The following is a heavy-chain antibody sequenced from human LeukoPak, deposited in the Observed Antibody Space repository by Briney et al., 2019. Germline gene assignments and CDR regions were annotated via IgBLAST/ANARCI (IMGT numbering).Heavy chain of an antibody. J-gene: IGHJ4*02. CDR3: AKSDILTGYRPSSFDY. CDR1: GFTFRSYV. V-gene: IGHV3-23*01. D-gene: IGHD3-9*01. CDR2: ISGSGGST. Sequence: GSLRLSCAASGFTFRSYVMSWVRQAPGKGLEWVSAISGSGGSTYYVDSVKGRFTISRDNSKNTLYLQMNSLRAEDTAVYYCAKSDILTGYRPSSFDYWGQGTLVPVSS.